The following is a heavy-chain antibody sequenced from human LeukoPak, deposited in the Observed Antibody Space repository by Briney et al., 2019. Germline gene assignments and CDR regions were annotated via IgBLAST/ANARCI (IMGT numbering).Heavy chain of an antibody. D-gene: IGHD2-2*01. CDR1: GGSISSSSYY. V-gene: IGHV4-39*01. Sequence: PSETLSLTCTVSGGSISSSSYYWGWIRQPPGKGLEWIGSIYYSGSTYYNPSLKSRVTISVDTSKNQFSLKLSSVTAADTAVYYCARVRVIVVVPAATSPQGNWFDPWGQGTLVTVSS. J-gene: IGHJ5*02. CDR2: IYYSGST. CDR3: ARVRVIVVVPAATSPQGNWFDP.